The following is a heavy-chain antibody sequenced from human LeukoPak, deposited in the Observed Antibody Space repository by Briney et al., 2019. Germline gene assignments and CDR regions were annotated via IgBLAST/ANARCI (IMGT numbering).Heavy chain of an antibody. CDR3: ARDLVTRERDYGGNPRGY. D-gene: IGHD4-23*01. Sequence: ASVKVSCKASGYTFTSYAMNWVRQAPGQGLEWMGRINPNSGGTNYAQKFQGRVTMTRDTSISTAYMELSRLRSDDTAVYYCARDLVTRERDYGGNPRGYWGQGTLVTVSS. CDR2: INPNSGGT. J-gene: IGHJ4*02. CDR1: GYTFTSYA. V-gene: IGHV1-2*06.